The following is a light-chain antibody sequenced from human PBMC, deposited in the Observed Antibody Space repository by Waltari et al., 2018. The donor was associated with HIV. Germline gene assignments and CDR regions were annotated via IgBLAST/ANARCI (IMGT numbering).Light chain of an antibody. CDR3: QSADSSGTYAV. V-gene: IGLV3-25*03. J-gene: IGLJ7*01. CDR1: VLPKQY. CDR2: KDS. Sequence: SYELTQPPSVSVSPGQTARITCSGDVLPKQYAYWYQQKPGQAPVVVISKDSESPSGIPERFSGSSSGTTVTLTISGVQAEDEADYYCQSADSSGTYAVFGGGTQLTVL.